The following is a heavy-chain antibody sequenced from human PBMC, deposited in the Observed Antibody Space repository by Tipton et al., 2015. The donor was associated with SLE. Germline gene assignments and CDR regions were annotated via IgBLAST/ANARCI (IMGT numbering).Heavy chain of an antibody. J-gene: IGHJ4*02. Sequence: GSLRLSCAASGFIFSSYWMSWVRQAPGKGLEWVANIKQDGSEKYYVDPVKGRFTISRDNAENSLYLQMNSLRVEDTAVYYCARDSPGYCSSTSCYMGDWGQGTLVTVSS. CDR2: IKQDGSEK. CDR1: GFIFSSYW. V-gene: IGHV3-7*01. CDR3: ARDSPGYCSSTSCYMGD. D-gene: IGHD2-2*02.